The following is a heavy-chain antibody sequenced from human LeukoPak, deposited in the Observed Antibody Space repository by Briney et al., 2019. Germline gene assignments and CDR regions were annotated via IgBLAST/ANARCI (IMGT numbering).Heavy chain of an antibody. Sequence: PGGSLRLSCAASGFTFSSYAMNWVRQAPGKGLEWVSTISGSGGSTYYADSVKGRFTISRDNSKNTLYLQMNSLRAEDTAVYYCARGKVFRDGYKAYYFDYWGQGTLVTVSS. D-gene: IGHD5-24*01. CDR3: ARGKVFRDGYKAYYFDY. CDR1: GFTFSSYA. V-gene: IGHV3-23*01. CDR2: ISGSGGST. J-gene: IGHJ4*02.